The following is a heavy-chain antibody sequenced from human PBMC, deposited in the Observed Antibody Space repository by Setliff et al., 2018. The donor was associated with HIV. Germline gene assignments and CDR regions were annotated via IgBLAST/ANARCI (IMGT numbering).Heavy chain of an antibody. J-gene: IGHJ4*02. CDR1: GYTFTSYG. CDR2: ISAYNGNT. CDR3: ARVGSVVVVTAIDY. Sequence: ASVKVSCKASGYTFTSYGISWVRQAPGQGLEWMRWISAYNGNTNYAQKLQGRVTMTTDTSTSTAYMELRSLRSDDTAVYYCARVGSVVVVTAIDYWGQGTLVTVSS. V-gene: IGHV1-18*01. D-gene: IGHD2-21*02.